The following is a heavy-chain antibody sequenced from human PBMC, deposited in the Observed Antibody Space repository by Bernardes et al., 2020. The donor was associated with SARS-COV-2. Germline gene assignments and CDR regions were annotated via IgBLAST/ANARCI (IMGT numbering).Heavy chain of an antibody. V-gene: IGHV4-34*01. CDR3: ARSFVVPAARRLGFDY. CDR1: GGSFSGYY. CDR2: INHSGST. J-gene: IGHJ4*02. D-gene: IGHD2-2*01. Sequence: ETLSLTCAVYGGSFSGYYWSWIRQPPGKGLEWIGEINHSGSTNYNPSLKSRVTISVDTSKNQFSLKLSSVTAADTAVYYCARSFVVPAARRLGFDYWGQGTLVTVSS.